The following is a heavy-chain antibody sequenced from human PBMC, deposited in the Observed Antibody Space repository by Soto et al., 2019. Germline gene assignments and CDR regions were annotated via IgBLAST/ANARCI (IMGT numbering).Heavy chain of an antibody. D-gene: IGHD6-19*01. CDR2: LYHSGST. CDR1: GGSISSGGYS. V-gene: IGHV4-30-2*01. J-gene: IGHJ4*02. CDR3: ARAGGLGAVAVDY. Sequence: QLQLQESGSGLVKTSQTLSLTCAVSGGSISSGGYSGSWLRQPPGEGLEWIGYLYHSGSTYYNPSLKSRVTISVDRSKNQFALKLSSVTAAETAVYYCARAGGLGAVAVDYWGQGTLVTVSS.